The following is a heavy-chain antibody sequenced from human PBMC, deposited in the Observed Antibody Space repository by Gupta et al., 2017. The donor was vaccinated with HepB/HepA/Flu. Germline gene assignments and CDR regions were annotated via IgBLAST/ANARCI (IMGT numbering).Heavy chain of an antibody. V-gene: IGHV3-7*01. J-gene: IGHJ4*02. CDR3: ARHSGTYFDY. CDR2: IKQDGSEK. D-gene: IGHD1-26*01. Sequence: EVQLVESGGGLVQPGGSLRLSCAASGFTVTTYWMTWTRQAPGKGLEWVANIKQDGSEKYYVDSVKGRFTLSRDNAKNSLYLQMNSLGAEDTAVYYCARHSGTYFDYWGQGTLVTVSS. CDR1: GFTVTTYW.